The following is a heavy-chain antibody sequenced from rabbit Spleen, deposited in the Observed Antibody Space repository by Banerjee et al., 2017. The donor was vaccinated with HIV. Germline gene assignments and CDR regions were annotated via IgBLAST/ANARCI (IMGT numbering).Heavy chain of an antibody. Sequence: QEQLEESGGDLVKPEGSLTLTCKASGFDFSSSYWMCWVRQAPGKGPEYIACIYNGDGSTYYASWVNGRFTVSKTSSTTVTLQMTSLTGADTATYFCARGGGLWGPGTLVTVS. CDR3: ARGGGL. J-gene: IGHJ4*01. CDR2: IYNGDGST. CDR1: GFDFSSSYW. V-gene: IGHV1S45*01.